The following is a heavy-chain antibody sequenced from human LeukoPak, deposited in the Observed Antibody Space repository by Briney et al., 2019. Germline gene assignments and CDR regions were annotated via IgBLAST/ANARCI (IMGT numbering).Heavy chain of an antibody. CDR2: FDPEDGET. CDR1: GYTLTELS. V-gene: IGHV1-24*01. CDR3: ATDRYAAAGPYAFDI. D-gene: IGHD6-13*01. Sequence: ASVKVSCEVSGYTLTELSMHWVRQAPGKGLEWMGGFDPEDGETIYAQKFQGRVTMTEDTSTDTAYMELSSLRSEDTAVYYCATDRYAAAGPYAFDIWGQGTMVTVSS. J-gene: IGHJ3*02.